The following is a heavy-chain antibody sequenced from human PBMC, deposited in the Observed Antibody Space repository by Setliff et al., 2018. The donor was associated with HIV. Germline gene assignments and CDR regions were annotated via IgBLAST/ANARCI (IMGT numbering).Heavy chain of an antibody. Sequence: GGSLRLSCAASGFTFRNYKFNWVRQAPGRGLEWVSSISIGSGGAIDYADSVQGRFTISRDNSKNSLYLQMNSLRVEDTAVYYCARDSRTGYFDSWGQGTLVTVSS. CDR1: GFTFRNYK. CDR3: ARDSRTGYFDS. J-gene: IGHJ4*02. CDR2: ISIGSGGAI. D-gene: IGHD2-2*01. V-gene: IGHV3-21*01.